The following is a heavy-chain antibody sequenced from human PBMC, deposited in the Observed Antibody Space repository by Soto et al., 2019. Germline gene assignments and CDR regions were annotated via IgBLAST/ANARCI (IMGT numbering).Heavy chain of an antibody. D-gene: IGHD6-19*01. V-gene: IGHV3-33*01. CDR2: IWYDGSNK. Sequence: HPGGSLRLSCAASGFTFSSYGMHWVRQAPGKGLEWVAVIWYDGSNKYYADSVKGRFTISRDNSKNTLYLQMNSLRAEDTAVYYCASCKQWLGNDAFDIWGQGTMVTVSS. J-gene: IGHJ3*02. CDR1: GFTFSSYG. CDR3: ASCKQWLGNDAFDI.